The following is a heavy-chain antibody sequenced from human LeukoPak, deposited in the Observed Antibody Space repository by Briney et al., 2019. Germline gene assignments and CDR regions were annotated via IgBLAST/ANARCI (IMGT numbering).Heavy chain of an antibody. CDR2: IIPIFGTA. CDR1: GGTSSSYA. CDR3: ANPGYSYGTFGAFDI. J-gene: IGHJ3*02. Sequence: SVKVSCKASGGTSSSYAISWVRQAPGQGLEWVGGIIPIFGTANYAQKFQGRVTITADESTSTAYMELSSLRSEDTAVYYCANPGYSYGTFGAFDIWGQGTMVTVSS. V-gene: IGHV1-69*01. D-gene: IGHD5-18*01.